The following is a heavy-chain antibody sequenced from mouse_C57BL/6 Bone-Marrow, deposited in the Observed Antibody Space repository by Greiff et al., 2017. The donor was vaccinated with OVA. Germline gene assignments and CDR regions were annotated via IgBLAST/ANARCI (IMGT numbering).Heavy chain of an antibody. CDR1: GYTFTSYW. CDR2: IHPNSGST. CDR3: ATGGWLLGYFDV. J-gene: IGHJ1*03. Sequence: QVQLQQPGAELVKPGASVKLSCKASGYTFTSYWMHWVKQRPGQGLEWIGMIHPNSGSTNYNEKFKSKATLTVDKSSSTAYMQLSSLTSEDSAVYYWATGGWLLGYFDVWGTGTTVTVSS. D-gene: IGHD2-3*01. V-gene: IGHV1-64*01.